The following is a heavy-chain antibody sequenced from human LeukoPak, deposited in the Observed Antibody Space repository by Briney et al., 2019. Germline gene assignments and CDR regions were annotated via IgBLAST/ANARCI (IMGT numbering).Heavy chain of an antibody. CDR1: GGTFSTYA. CDR3: ARDRNPNPWFGGSWYYYYMDV. Sequence: SVKVSCKASGGTFSTYAISWVRQAPGQGLEWMGGIIPIFDTAPYSQKFQGRVTITADGSTSTVYMELRSLRSDDTAVYYCARDRNPNPWFGGSWYYYYMDVWGKGTTVTVSS. V-gene: IGHV1-69*13. D-gene: IGHD3-10*01. J-gene: IGHJ6*03. CDR2: IIPIFDTA.